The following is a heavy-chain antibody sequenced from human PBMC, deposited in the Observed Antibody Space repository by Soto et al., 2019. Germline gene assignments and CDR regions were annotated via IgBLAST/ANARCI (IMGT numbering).Heavy chain of an antibody. J-gene: IGHJ4*02. V-gene: IGHV4-61*01. CDR3: ARIGGWYDIDF. Sequence: LSLTCSVSGGSVSSGSFHWSWIRQPPGKGLQFIGSIFYNGTANYSPSLKNRVSISIDTSQSQFFLQLISVAAADTAVYYCARIGGWYDIDFWGQGSLVTVSS. CDR1: GGSVSSGSFH. D-gene: IGHD6-19*01. CDR2: IFYNGTA.